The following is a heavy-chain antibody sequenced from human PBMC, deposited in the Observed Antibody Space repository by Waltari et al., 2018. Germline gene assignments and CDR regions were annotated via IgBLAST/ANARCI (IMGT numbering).Heavy chain of an antibody. CDR1: AVAMRSGGYS. V-gene: IGHV4-30-2*01. D-gene: IGHD2-8*01. J-gene: IGHJ4*02. CDR3: ATTYCTSFSCPAALDN. CDR2: VYHSGNT. Sequence: LQLPEAGPGLVKPSPPRSLLFGVAAVAMRSGGYSWTWIRQPPGKGLEWIGYVYHSGNTYYTPYLKSRVTISLDRSNNHFSLKLSSATTADTVVYYCATTYCTSFSCPAALDNWGQGTLVTVPS.